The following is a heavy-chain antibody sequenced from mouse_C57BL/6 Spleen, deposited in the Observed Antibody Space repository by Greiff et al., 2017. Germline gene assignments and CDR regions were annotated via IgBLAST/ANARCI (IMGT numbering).Heavy chain of an antibody. J-gene: IGHJ1*03. CDR2: INPSNGGT. D-gene: IGHD1-1*01. V-gene: IGHV1-53*01. Sequence: VQLQQPETELVKPGASVKLSCKASGYTFTSYWMHWVKQRPGQGLEWIGNINPSNGGTNYNEKFKSKATLTVDKSSSTAYMQLSSLTSEDSAVYYCALTTVVSDWYFEVGGTGTTVTASS. CDR1: GYTFTSYW. CDR3: ALTTVVSDWYFEV.